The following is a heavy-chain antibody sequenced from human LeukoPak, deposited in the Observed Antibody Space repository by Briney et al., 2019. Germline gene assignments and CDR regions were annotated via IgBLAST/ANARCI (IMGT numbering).Heavy chain of an antibody. CDR3: EKSQREAARGDYFDY. D-gene: IGHD6-6*01. CDR1: GFTFDDYA. Sequence: PGGSLRLSCAASGFTFDDYAMHWVRQAPGKGLEWVSLISGDGGSTYYADSVKGRFTISRDNSKNSLYLQMNSLRTEDTALYYCEKSQREAARGDYFDYWGQGTLVTVSS. J-gene: IGHJ4*02. V-gene: IGHV3-43*02. CDR2: ISGDGGST.